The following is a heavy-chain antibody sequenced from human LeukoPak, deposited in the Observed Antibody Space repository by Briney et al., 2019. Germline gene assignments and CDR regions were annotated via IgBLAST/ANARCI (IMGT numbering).Heavy chain of an antibody. V-gene: IGHV4-61*02. Sequence: SETLSLTCTVSGGSISSGSYYWSWIRQPAGKGLEWIGRIYTSGSTNYNPSLKSRVTISVDTSKNQFSLKLSSVTAADTAVYYCARDSSSSSWFDPWGQGTLATVSS. CDR3: ARDSSSSSWFDP. J-gene: IGHJ5*02. CDR2: IYTSGST. CDR1: GGSISSGSYY. D-gene: IGHD6-6*01.